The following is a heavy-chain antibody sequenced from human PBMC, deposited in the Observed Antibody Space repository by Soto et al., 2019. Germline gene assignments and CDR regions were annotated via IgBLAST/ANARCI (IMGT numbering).Heavy chain of an antibody. CDR3: AIGGGQIYYSGMDV. D-gene: IGHD3-3*01. V-gene: IGHV3-11*01. CDR1: GFFFSDYY. Sequence: GGSLRLSCEASGFFFSDYYMSWIRQAPGKGPETLCYISGTGDTTSYADSVKGRFTISRDNAKNSLFLHLNSLSAGDTAVYYCAIGGGQIYYSGMDVWGQGTTVTVSS. CDR2: ISGTGDTT. J-gene: IGHJ6*02.